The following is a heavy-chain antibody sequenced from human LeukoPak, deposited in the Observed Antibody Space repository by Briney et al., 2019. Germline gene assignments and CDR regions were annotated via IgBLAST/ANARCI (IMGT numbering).Heavy chain of an antibody. CDR1: GFTFFTYS. Sequence: GGSLRLSCAASGFTFFTYSLHWVRQIPGKGLEWVSHISSSSNNIHYADSVKGRFTISRDNAKNSLNLQMDSLRAEDTAVYYCARDSGNYYLGGYFDLWGRGTLVTVSS. CDR2: ISSSSNNI. V-gene: IGHV3-48*01. CDR3: ARDSGNYYLGGYFDL. J-gene: IGHJ2*01. D-gene: IGHD1-26*01.